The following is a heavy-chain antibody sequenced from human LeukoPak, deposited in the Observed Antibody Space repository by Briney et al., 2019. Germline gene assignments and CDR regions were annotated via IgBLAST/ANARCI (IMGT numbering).Heavy chain of an antibody. J-gene: IGHJ4*02. CDR1: GFTFSSYT. Sequence: AGGSLRLSCTASGFTFSSYTMSWVRQAPGKGLKWVSTITTGGPNTYYADSVKGRFTISRDNSKNTLYLQMNSLRAEDTAVYYCARAGYFDYWGQGTLVTVSS. CDR3: ARAGYFDY. V-gene: IGHV3-23*01. CDR2: ITTGGPNT.